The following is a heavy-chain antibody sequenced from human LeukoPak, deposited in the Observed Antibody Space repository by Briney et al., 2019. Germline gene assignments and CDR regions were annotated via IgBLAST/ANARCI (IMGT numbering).Heavy chain of an antibody. CDR1: GYSFTSYW. D-gene: IGHD3-10*01. V-gene: IGHV5-51*01. J-gene: IGHJ4*02. Sequence: GESLKISCKGSGYSFTSYWIGWVRQMPGKGLEWMGISYPGDSDTRYSPSFQGQVTISADKSISTAYLQWSSLKASDTAMYYCARLGGLLRWFGESGFDYWGQGTLVTVSS. CDR2: SYPGDSDT. CDR3: ARLGGLLRWFGESGFDY.